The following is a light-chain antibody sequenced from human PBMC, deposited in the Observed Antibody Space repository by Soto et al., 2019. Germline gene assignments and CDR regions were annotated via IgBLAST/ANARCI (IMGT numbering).Light chain of an antibody. CDR3: AAWDYSLRGWV. V-gene: IGLV1-47*01. CDR1: SSNIGSNY. J-gene: IGLJ3*02. Sequence: QSVLTPPPSASGTPGQRVTIACSGSSSNIGSNYVYWYQQLPGTAPKLLIYRNNQPPSGVPDRFSVAKSGTSASLAISGLRSEDYADYYCAAWDYSLRGWVFGGGTKRTVL. CDR2: RNN.